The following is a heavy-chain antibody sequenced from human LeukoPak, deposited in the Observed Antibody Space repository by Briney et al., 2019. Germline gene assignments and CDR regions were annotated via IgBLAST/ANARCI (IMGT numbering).Heavy chain of an antibody. CDR3: ARLDDSSGYDRVC. Sequence: ASVKVSCKASGGTFSSYAISWVRQAPGQGLEWMGRIIPILGIANYAQKFQGRVTITADKSTSTAYMELSSLRSEDTAVYYCARLDDSSGYDRVCWGQGTLVTVSS. CDR1: GGTFSSYA. D-gene: IGHD3-22*01. J-gene: IGHJ4*02. CDR2: IIPILGIA. V-gene: IGHV1-69*04.